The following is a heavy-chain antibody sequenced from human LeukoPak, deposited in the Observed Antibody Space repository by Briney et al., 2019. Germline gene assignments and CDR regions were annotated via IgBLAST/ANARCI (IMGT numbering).Heavy chain of an antibody. J-gene: IGHJ6*02. V-gene: IGHV3-23*01. CDR1: GFTLSNYA. CDR3: AKSSSSWTPYCGMDV. Sequence: GGSLRLSCAASGFTLSNYAMSWVRQTPGKGLEWVSGISGSGGSTYYADSVKGRFTISRDNSKNTLHLQMNSLRAEDTAVYYCAKSSSSWTPYCGMDVRGQGTTVTVSS. CDR2: ISGSGGST. D-gene: IGHD6-13*01.